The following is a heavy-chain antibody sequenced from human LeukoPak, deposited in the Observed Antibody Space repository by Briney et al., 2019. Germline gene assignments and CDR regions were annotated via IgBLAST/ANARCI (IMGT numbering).Heavy chain of an antibody. CDR2: IHHSGGA. D-gene: IGHD2-15*01. CDR1: GGSFSGYY. J-gene: IGHJ6*02. Sequence: SETLSLTCAVYGGSFSGYYWSWIRQPPGKGLEWIGEIHHSGGAEYNPSLKGRVTMSVDTSKNRFSLKLISVTAADTAVYYCARWHCSGANCYPHGMDVWGQGTTVTVSS. V-gene: IGHV4-34*01. CDR3: ARWHCSGANCYPHGMDV.